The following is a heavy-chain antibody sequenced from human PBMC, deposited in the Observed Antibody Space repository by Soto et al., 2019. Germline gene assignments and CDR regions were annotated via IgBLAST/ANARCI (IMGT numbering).Heavy chain of an antibody. CDR2: ISSSSSYT. J-gene: IGHJ4*02. D-gene: IGHD3-22*01. V-gene: IGHV3-11*06. CDR3: ARPVRYYDSSGYYLDY. Sequence: GGSLRLSCAASGFTFSDYYMSWIRQAPGKGLEWVSYISSSSSYTNYADSVKGRFTISRDNAKNSLYLQMNSLRAEDTAVYYCARPVRYYDSSGYYLDYWGQGTLVTVSS. CDR1: GFTFSDYY.